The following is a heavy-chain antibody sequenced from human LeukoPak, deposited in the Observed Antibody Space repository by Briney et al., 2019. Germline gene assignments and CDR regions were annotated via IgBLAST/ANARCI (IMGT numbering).Heavy chain of an antibody. Sequence: SETLPLTCTVSGGSISSYYWSWIRQPPGKGLEWIGSIYYSGSTYYNPSLKSRVTISVDTSKNQFSLKLSSVTAADTAVYYCARDRKQLGRTWFDPWGQGTLVTVSS. V-gene: IGHV4-39*07. CDR2: IYYSGST. J-gene: IGHJ5*02. CDR1: GGSISSYY. CDR3: ARDRKQLGRTWFDP. D-gene: IGHD6-6*01.